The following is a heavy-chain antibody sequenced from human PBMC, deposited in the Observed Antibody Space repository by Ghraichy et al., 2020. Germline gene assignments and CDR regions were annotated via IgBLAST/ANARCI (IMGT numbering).Heavy chain of an antibody. D-gene: IGHD3-22*01. CDR3: ARVFEGDYDSSGSYYFDY. CDR2: IYSGGST. CDR1: GFTVSSNY. Sequence: GESLNISCAASGFTVSSNYMSWVRQAPGKGLEWVSVIYSGGSTYYADSVKGRFTISRDNSKNTLYLQMNSLRAEDTAVYYCARVFEGDYDSSGSYYFDYWGQGTLVTVSS. V-gene: IGHV3-53*01. J-gene: IGHJ4*02.